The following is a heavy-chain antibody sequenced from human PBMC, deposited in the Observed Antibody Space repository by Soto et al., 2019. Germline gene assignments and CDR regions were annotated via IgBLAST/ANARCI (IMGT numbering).Heavy chain of an antibody. CDR3: TRVPTRSSWYVPGHY. CDR1: GFTFGDYA. CDR2: IRRKAYGGTT. D-gene: IGHD6-13*01. Sequence: EVQLVESGGGLVKPGRSLRLSCTASGFTFGDYAMSWFRQAPGKGLEWVGFIRRKAYGGTTEYAASVKGRFTISRDDSKSIDYLEMNSLKAEDTAVYYCTRVPTRSSWYVPGHYWGQGTLVAVSS. J-gene: IGHJ4*02. V-gene: IGHV3-49*05.